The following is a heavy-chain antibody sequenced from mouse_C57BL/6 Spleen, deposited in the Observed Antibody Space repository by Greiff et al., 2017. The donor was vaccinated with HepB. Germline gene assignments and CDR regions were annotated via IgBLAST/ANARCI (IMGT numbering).Heavy chain of an antibody. CDR2: IWSGGST. J-gene: IGHJ4*01. V-gene: IGHV2-2*01. Sequence: QVQLQQSGPGLVQPSQSLSITCTVSGFSLTSYGVHWVRQSPGKGLEWLGVIWSGGSTDYNAAFISRLSISKDNSKSQVFVKMNSLQADDTAIYYSAIINYDYAMDYWGQGTSVTVSS. D-gene: IGHD2-1*01. CDR1: GFSLTSYG. CDR3: AIINYDYAMDY.